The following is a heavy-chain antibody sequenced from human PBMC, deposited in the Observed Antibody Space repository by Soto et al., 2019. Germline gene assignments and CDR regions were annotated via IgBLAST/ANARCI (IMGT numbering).Heavy chain of an antibody. J-gene: IGHJ4*02. CDR2: IYYSGST. D-gene: IGHD2-15*01. CDR1: GGSISSGGYY. V-gene: IGHV4-31*03. Sequence: SETLSLTCTVSGGSISSGGYYWSWIRQHPGKGLEWIGYIYYSGSTYYNPSLKSRVTISVDTSKNQFSLKLSSVTAEDTAVYYCAKPKGGGNQGPFDCWGQGTLVTVSS. CDR3: AKPKGGGNQGPFDC.